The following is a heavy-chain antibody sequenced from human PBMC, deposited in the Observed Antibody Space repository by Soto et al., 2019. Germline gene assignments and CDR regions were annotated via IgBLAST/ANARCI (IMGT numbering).Heavy chain of an antibody. CDR1: GFTFDDYA. D-gene: IGHD5-12*01. V-gene: IGHV3-9*01. Sequence: EVQLVESGGGLVQPGRSLRLSCAASGFTFDDYAMHWVRQAPGKGLEWVSGISWNSGSIGYADSVKGRFTISRDNAKNSLYLQMNSLRAEDTALYYCAKVSDGYNYNWYFDLWGRGTLVTVSS. CDR2: ISWNSGSI. J-gene: IGHJ2*01. CDR3: AKVSDGYNYNWYFDL.